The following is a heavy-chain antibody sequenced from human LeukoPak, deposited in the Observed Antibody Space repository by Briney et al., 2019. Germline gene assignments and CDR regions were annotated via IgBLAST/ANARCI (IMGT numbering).Heavy chain of an antibody. D-gene: IGHD3-10*01. CDR1: GYSISSGYY. Sequence: SGTLSLTCTVSGYSISSGYYWGWIRQPPGKGLEWIGSIYHSGSTYYNPSLKSRVTISVDTSKNQFSLKLSSVTAADTAVYYCAREKGYMVRGKLGYWGQGTLVTASS. CDR3: AREKGYMVRGKLGY. CDR2: IYHSGST. V-gene: IGHV4-38-2*02. J-gene: IGHJ4*02.